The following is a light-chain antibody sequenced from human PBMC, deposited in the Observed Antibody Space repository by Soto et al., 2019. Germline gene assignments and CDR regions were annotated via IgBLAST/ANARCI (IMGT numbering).Light chain of an antibody. CDR3: QQYSSHST. J-gene: IGKJ1*01. CDR2: HAS. Sequence: DIPMTQSPSTLSASVGDRVTITCRASQSTSSYLAWYQQKPGKAPKLLLYHASSLENGFPSRFSGSGSGTEFSLTISSLQPDEFATYYCQQYSSHSTFGQGTKVDI. V-gene: IGKV1-5*03. CDR1: QSTSSY.